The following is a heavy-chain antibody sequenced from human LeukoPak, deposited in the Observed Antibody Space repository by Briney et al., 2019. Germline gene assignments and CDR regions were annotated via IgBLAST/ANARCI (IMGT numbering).Heavy chain of an antibody. D-gene: IGHD3-22*01. J-gene: IGHJ4*02. CDR3: AKPTKMYYYDSGALNY. Sequence: GGSLRLSCAASGFTFSSYWMSWVRQAPGKGLQWVSTISVGSDITYYADSVKGRFTISRDNDKNTLYLQMNSLRADDTAIYYCAKPTKMYYYDSGALNYWGPGTLVTVFS. V-gene: IGHV3-23*01. CDR2: ISVGSDIT. CDR1: GFTFSSYW.